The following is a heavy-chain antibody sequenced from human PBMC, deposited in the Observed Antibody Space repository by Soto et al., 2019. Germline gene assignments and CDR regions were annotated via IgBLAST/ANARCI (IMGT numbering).Heavy chain of an antibody. CDR1: GFSFNSYG. CDR2: IWSDGSNK. J-gene: IGHJ5*02. Sequence: QGQLVESGGGVVQPGESLRLSCVASGFSFNSYGMFWFRQAPGKGLEWVAVIWSDGSNKDIADSVKGRFIISRDNPKSTLFLQMNTLGAEDTGVYYCARSLAAYGDLDLWGRGTLV. CDR3: ARSLAAYGDLDL. D-gene: IGHD3-10*01. V-gene: IGHV3-33*01.